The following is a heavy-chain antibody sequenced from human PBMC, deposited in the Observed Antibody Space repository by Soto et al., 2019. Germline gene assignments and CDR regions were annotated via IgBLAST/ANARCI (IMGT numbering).Heavy chain of an antibody. V-gene: IGHV4-59*12. CDR1: GGSISSYY. CDR3: ARKVVPAAMVGRFWFDP. J-gene: IGHJ5*02. CDR2: IYYSGST. Sequence: SETLSLTCTVSGGSISSYYWSWIRQPPWKGLEWIGYIYYSGSTNYNPSLKSRVTISVDTSKNQFSLKLSSVTAADTAVYYCARKVVPAAMVGRFWFDPWGQGTLVTVSS. D-gene: IGHD2-2*01.